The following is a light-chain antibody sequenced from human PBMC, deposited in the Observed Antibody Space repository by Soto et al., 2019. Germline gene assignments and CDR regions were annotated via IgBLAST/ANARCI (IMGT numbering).Light chain of an antibody. V-gene: IGKV1-5*03. J-gene: IGKJ1*01. Sequence: DIQMTQSPSTLSASVGDRVTITCRASRSISSWLAWYQQKPGKAPKLLIYKASSLESGVPSRFSGSGSGTEFTLTISSLQPEDFATYYCQQYNSYPWTFGQGTKVEIK. CDR1: RSISSW. CDR2: KAS. CDR3: QQYNSYPWT.